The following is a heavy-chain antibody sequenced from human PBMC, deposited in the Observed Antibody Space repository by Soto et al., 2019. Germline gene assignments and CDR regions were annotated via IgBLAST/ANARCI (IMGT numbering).Heavy chain of an antibody. Sequence: QVQLVQSGAEVKKPGASVKVSCKASGYTFTSYDINWVRQATGQGLEWMGWMNPNSGNTGYAQKFQGRVTMTRNTSISTAYLELSSLRSEDTAVYYCARVTTVTTGRDTYSYYCGMDVWGQGTTVTVSS. CDR2: MNPNSGNT. V-gene: IGHV1-8*01. D-gene: IGHD4-17*01. CDR1: GYTFTSYD. J-gene: IGHJ6*02. CDR3: ARVTTVTTGRDTYSYYCGMDV.